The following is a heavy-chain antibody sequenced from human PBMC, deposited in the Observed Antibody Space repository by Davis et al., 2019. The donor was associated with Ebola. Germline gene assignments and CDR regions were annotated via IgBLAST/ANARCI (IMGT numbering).Heavy chain of an antibody. CDR1: GGTFSSYA. V-gene: IGHV1-69*05. CDR3: ARDEDV. Sequence: AASVKVSCKASGGTFSSYAISWVRQAPGQGLEWMGGIIPIFGTANYAQKFQDRVTFTRDASASTAYMELSSLRSEDTAMYYCARDEDVWGQGTTVTVSS. J-gene: IGHJ6*02. CDR2: IIPIFGTA.